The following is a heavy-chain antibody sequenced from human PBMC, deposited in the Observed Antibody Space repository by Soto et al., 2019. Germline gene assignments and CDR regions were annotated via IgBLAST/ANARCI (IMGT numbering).Heavy chain of an antibody. CDR3: AKDRTFGPPLVRFDS. Sequence: EVQLVESGGGLVQPGGSLRLSCAASGFTFSNAWMNWVRQAPGKGLEWIGRIKKRADGGTADHATPVKCRFTISRDDSKNTLYLQMNSLRVEDTAVYYCAKDRTFGPPLVRFDSWGQGTLVTVSS. CDR1: GFTFSNAW. CDR2: IKKRADGGTA. D-gene: IGHD6-6*01. V-gene: IGHV3-15*01. J-gene: IGHJ4*02.